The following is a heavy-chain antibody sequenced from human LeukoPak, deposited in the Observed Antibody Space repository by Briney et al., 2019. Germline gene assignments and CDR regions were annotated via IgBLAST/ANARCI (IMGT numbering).Heavy chain of an antibody. CDR3: AKLTSSKINNSDY. J-gene: IGHJ4*02. CDR2: ISADGGRT. V-gene: IGHV3-23*01. CDR1: GFTLKTYA. Sequence: GGSLRLSCATSGFTLKTYAMSWVRQAPGKGLEWVSGISADGGRTYYADSVKGRFTISRDISKNALYLQMNSLRAEDTATYYCAKLTSSKINNSDYWGQGTLVAVSS. D-gene: IGHD1/OR15-1a*01.